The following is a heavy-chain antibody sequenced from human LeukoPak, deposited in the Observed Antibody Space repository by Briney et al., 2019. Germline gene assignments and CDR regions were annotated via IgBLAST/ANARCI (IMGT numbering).Heavy chain of an antibody. CDR1: GFPFSSYW. CDR3: AREDHSNYNY. D-gene: IGHD4-11*01. Sequence: GGSLRLSCAASGFPFSSYWMSWVRQAPGKGLEWVANIKQDGGEIFYVDSVKGRFTISRDNAKNSLYLQMNSLRAADTAVYYCAREDHSNYNYWGQGTLVTVSS. J-gene: IGHJ4*02. CDR2: IKQDGGEI. V-gene: IGHV3-7*01.